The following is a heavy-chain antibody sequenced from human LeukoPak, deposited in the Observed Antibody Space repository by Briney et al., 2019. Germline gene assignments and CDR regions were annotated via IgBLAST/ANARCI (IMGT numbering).Heavy chain of an antibody. V-gene: IGHV4-31*03. J-gene: IGHJ4*02. D-gene: IGHD6-19*01. CDR1: GVSISSGGYY. Sequence: SETLSLTCTVSGVSISSGGYYWSWIRQHPGKGLEWIGYIYYSGSTYYNPSLKSRVTISVDTSKNQFSLKLSSVTAADTAVYYCAREVLRPSGWDFDYWGQGTLVTVSS. CDR2: IYYSGST. CDR3: AREVLRPSGWDFDY.